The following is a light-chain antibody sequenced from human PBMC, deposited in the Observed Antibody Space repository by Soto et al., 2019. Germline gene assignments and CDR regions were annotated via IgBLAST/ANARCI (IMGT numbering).Light chain of an antibody. V-gene: IGLV2-14*03. CDR1: SSDVGGYNY. CDR2: DVS. CDR3: SSYTSSNTLL. Sequence: QSALTQPASVSGSHGQSITLSCTGTSSDVGGYNYVSWYQQHPGKAPKLMIYDVSNRPSGIPHRFSGSKSGNTASLTISGLQVEDEADYYCSSYTSSNTLLFGTGTKLTVL. J-gene: IGLJ1*01.